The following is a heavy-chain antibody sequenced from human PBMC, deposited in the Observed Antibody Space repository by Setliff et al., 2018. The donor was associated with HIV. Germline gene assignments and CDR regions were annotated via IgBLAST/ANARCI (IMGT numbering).Heavy chain of an antibody. V-gene: IGHV1-18*01. CDR1: GYTFTSYG. J-gene: IGHJ4*02. CDR3: ARGYCSSTSCYGIYYFDN. Sequence: ASVKVSCKASGYTFTSYGISWVRQAPGQGLEWMGWISVYNGNTNHAQKLQGRVTMTTDTSTSTAYMELRSLRSEDTAVYYCARGYCSSTSCYGIYYFDNWGQGTPVTVSS. D-gene: IGHD2-2*01. CDR2: ISVYNGNT.